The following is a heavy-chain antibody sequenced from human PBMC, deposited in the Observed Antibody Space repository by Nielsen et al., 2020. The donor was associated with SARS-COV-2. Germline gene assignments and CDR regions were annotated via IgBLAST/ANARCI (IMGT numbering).Heavy chain of an antibody. V-gene: IGHV4-30-4*01. CDR2: IFDSGRI. CDR3: ARVLYGPRGHMDV. CDR1: GDSMSSGDYF. J-gene: IGHJ6*02. Sequence: SETLSLTCTVSGDSMSSGDYFWTWIRQPPGKGLEWIGHIFDSGRIYYNPSLKSRLTISVDTSRNQFSLKLTSVTAADTAVYFCARVLYGPRGHMDVWGLGTTVTVSS. D-gene: IGHD3-10*01.